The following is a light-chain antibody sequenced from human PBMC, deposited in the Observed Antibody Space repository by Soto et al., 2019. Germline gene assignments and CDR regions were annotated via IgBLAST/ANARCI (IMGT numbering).Light chain of an antibody. CDR2: GAS. V-gene: IGKV3-20*01. Sequence: EIVLTQSPGTLSLSPGERATLSCRASQSVNGNYLTWYQQKPGQAPRLLIYGASSRATGIPDRFSGSGSGIAFTLTISRLAPEDFAVYYCQQYGSSFRYTFGQGTKLEIK. J-gene: IGKJ2*01. CDR3: QQYGSSFRYT. CDR1: QSVNGNY.